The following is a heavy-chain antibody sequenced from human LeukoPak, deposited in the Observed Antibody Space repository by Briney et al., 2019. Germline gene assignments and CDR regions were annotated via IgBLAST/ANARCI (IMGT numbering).Heavy chain of an antibody. V-gene: IGHV3-48*01. CDR2: ISSSSDII. Sequence: GGSLTLSCAASGFPLSSYCMTWVRQAPGKGLEWVSFISSSSDIIYYTDSVKGRFTVSRDNAKNSLYLQMNSLRAEHTAVYYCARDKASSGWYYFDYWSQGSLVTVSS. CDR3: ARDKASSGWYYFDY. J-gene: IGHJ4*02. D-gene: IGHD6-19*01. CDR1: GFPLSSYC.